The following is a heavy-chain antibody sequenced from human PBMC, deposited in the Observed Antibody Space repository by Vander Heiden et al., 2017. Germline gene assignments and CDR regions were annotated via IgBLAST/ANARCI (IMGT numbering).Heavy chain of an antibody. Sequence: QLQLQESGPGLVKPSETLSLTCTVSGGSISSSLYYWGWIRQPPGKGLEWIGSIYYGGNTYYNSSLKSRVTIMVDRSMNQFSLKLSSVTAADTAVYYCARRSGYAGERYFDYWGQGTLVTVSS. CDR1: GGSISSSLYY. CDR2: IYYGGNT. D-gene: IGHD1-1*01. V-gene: IGHV4-39*01. J-gene: IGHJ4*02. CDR3: ARRSGYAGERYFDY.